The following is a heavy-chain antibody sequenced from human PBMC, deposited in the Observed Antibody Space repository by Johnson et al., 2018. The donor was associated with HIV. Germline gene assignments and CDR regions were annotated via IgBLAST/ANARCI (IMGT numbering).Heavy chain of an antibody. V-gene: IGHV3-13*01. CDR1: GFTFSSYD. CDR2: IGTAGDT. CDR3: SKAREYDRTGHDAFDI. J-gene: IGHJ3*02. D-gene: IGHD3-22*01. Sequence: VQLVESGGGLVQPGGSLRLSCAASGFTFSSYDMHWVRQATGKGLEWVSAIGTAGDTYYPGSVKGRFHSSRDNSKNKLYLKMNSLRAEDRAVDYCSKAREYDRTGHDAFDIWGQGTMVTVSS.